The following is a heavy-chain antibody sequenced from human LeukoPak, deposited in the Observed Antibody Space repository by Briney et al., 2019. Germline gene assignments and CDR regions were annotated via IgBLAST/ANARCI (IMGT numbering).Heavy chain of an antibody. J-gene: IGHJ4*02. V-gene: IGHV7-4-1*02. D-gene: IGHD4-11*01. CDR3: ARDLPFNYPNFDY. CDR2: INTNTGNP. Sequence: GASVTVSCKASGYTFTSYAMNWVRQAPGQGLEWMGWINTNTGNPTYAQGFTGRFVFSLDTSVSTAYLQMNSLRAEDTAVYYCARDLPFNYPNFDYWGQGTLVTVSS. CDR1: GYTFTSYA.